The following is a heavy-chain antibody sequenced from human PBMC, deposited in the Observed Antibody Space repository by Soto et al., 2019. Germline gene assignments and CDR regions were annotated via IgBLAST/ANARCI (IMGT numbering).Heavy chain of an antibody. D-gene: IGHD3-22*01. CDR3: ARGETYYYDSSGYYGDFDY. J-gene: IGHJ4*02. CDR1: VGTFSSYA. CDR2: IIPIFGTA. Sequence: SVKVSCKASVGTFSSYAISWVRQAPGQGLEWMGGIIPIFGTANYAQKFQGRVTITADESTSTAYMELSSLRSEDTAVYYCARGETYYYDSSGYYGDFDYWGQGTLVTVSS. V-gene: IGHV1-69*13.